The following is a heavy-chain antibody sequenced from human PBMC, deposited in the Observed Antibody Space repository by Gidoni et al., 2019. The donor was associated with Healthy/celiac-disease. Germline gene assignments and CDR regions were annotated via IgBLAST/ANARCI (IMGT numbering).Heavy chain of an antibody. CDR2: ICSSGST. D-gene: IGHD4-17*01. J-gene: IGHJ4*02. V-gene: IGHV4-39*02. CDR1: GAPVSSSSYY. Sequence: LQLTKSGSRLAELSETMSPTCSVPGAPVSSSSYYGGWNRQAQGKGLEWIGSICSSGSTYHNPYRKGRITISVDTSKTHFSLKLSSVTAADAAVCYCARAARDYGDPYYFDYWGQGTLVTVSS. CDR3: ARAARDYGDPYYFDY.